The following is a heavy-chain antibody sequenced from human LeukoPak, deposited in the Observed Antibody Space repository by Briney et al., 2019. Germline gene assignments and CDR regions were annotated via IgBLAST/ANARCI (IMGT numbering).Heavy chain of an antibody. J-gene: IGHJ6*03. CDR2: IYHRGRT. CDR1: GGSISSSNW. CDR3: ARDKNIFVGDGGLGYNFYMDV. Sequence: PSETLSLTCAVSGGSISSSNWWGWVRQPPGQGLGWIGEIYHRGRTNYRPSLKSRVTISVATSKHQFSLKLSSVTAADTAVYYCARDKNIFVGDGGLGYNFYMDVWGKGTTVTISS. D-gene: IGHD2/OR15-2a*01. V-gene: IGHV4-4*02.